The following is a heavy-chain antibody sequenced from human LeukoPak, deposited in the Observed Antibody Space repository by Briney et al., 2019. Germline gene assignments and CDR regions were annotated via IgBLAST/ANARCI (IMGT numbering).Heavy chain of an antibody. CDR2: INHSGST. J-gene: IGHJ4*02. CDR1: GGSFSGYY. Sequence: SETLSLTCAVYGGSFSGYYWSWIRQPPGKGLEWIGEINHSGSTNYNPSLKSRVTISVDTSKNQFSLKLSSVTAADTAVYYCAREDSSGYYYHYWGQGTLVTVSS. V-gene: IGHV4-34*01. D-gene: IGHD3-22*01. CDR3: AREDSSGYYYHY.